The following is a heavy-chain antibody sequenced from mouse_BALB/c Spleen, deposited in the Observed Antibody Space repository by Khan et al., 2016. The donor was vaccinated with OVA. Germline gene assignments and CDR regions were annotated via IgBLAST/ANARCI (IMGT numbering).Heavy chain of an antibody. D-gene: IGHD1-1*02. J-gene: IGHJ3*01. CDR3: ARLAYYYNSEGFAY. V-gene: IGHV5-6*01. CDR1: GFTFSTYG. CDR2: ISSGGSYN. Sequence: EVQLVESGGDLVKPGGSLKLSCAASGFTFSTYGMSWVRQTPDKRLEWVATISSGGSYNYYRDSVKGRFTISRDNAKNTLYLQMSSLKSEDTAMYYCARLAYYYNSEGFAYWGQGTLVTVSA.